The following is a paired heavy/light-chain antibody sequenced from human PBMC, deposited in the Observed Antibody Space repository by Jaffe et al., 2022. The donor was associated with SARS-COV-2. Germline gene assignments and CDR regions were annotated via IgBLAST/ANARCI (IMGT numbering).Light chain of an antibody. J-gene: IGLJ2*01. CDR1: SSNIGSTY. CDR3: EAWDDSLFVML. V-gene: IGLV1-47*01. Sequence: QSVLTQPPSASGTPGQRVTISCSGSSSNIGSTYVYWYQQLPGTAPKLLIYDNDQRPSGVPDRFSASKSGTSASLAISGLRSEDEADYYCEAWDDSLFVMLFGGGTKLTVL. CDR2: DND.
Heavy chain of an antibody. CDR3: ARDFRYNVSPRGGMDV. CDR2: ISYDGYNK. Sequence: QLQLVESGGGVVQPGRSLRLSCVASGFTFSSYGMHWVRQAPGKGLEWVASISYDGYNKYYAASAKGRFVISRDYSKNTVFVQMNSLRPEDTAVYYCARDFRYNVSPRGGMDVWGQGTPVTVSS. J-gene: IGHJ6*02. V-gene: IGHV3-30*03. CDR1: GFTFSSYG. D-gene: IGHD1-20*01.